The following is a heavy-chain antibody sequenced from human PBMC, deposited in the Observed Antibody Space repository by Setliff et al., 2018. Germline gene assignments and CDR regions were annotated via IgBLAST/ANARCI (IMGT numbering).Heavy chain of an antibody. D-gene: IGHD3-22*01. CDR2: INPGNGNT. CDR1: GYTFTDYA. CDR3: ARDKGYDSSGYYFYYYYYMDV. J-gene: IGHJ6*03. V-gene: IGHV1-3*01. Sequence: GASVKVSCKASGYTFTDYAMHWVRQAPGQRLEWMGWINPGNGNTKYSQKFQGRVTITRDTSASTAYMELSSLRSEDTAVYYCARDKGYDSSGYYFYYYYYMDVGGKGTTVTVSS.